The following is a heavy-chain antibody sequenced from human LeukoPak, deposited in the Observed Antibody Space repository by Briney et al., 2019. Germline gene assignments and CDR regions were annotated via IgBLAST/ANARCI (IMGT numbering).Heavy chain of an antibody. CDR1: GFTFSSYG. J-gene: IGHJ6*03. CDR3: AKDRGSSGYYYMEV. V-gene: IGHV3-30*18. D-gene: IGHD6-13*01. CDR2: ISYDGSNK. Sequence: PGGSLRLSCAASGFTFSSYGMHWVRQAPGKGLEQVAVISYDGSNKYYADSAKGRFTISRDNSKNTLYLQMNSLRAEDTAVYYWAKDRGSSGYYYMEVWGKGTTVTVSS.